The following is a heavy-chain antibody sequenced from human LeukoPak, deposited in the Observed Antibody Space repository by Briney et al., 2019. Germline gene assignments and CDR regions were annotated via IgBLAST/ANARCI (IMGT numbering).Heavy chain of an antibody. J-gene: IGHJ4*02. CDR3: ARDLRFGELSFLPFDY. Sequence: GASVKVSCKASGYTFTSYYLHWVRQAPGQGLEWMGIINPSAGSTSYAQKFQGRVTLTRDMSTSTVYMEVSSLRSEDTAVYYCARDLRFGELSFLPFDYWGQGTLVTVPS. CDR2: INPSAGST. CDR1: GYTFTSYY. D-gene: IGHD3-10*01. V-gene: IGHV1-46*01.